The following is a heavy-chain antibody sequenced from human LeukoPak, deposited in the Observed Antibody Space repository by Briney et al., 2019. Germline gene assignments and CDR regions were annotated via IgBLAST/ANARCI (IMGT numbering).Heavy chain of an antibody. CDR1: GYTFTSYG. D-gene: IGHD3-16*02. CDR2: ISAYNGNT. CDR3: ARDQVVIDSQDQRYDY. V-gene: IGHV1-18*01. J-gene: IGHJ4*02. Sequence: ASVKVSCKASGYTFTSYGISWVRQAPGQGLEWMGWISAYNGNTNYAQKLQGRVTMTTDTSTSTAYMELRSLRSDDTAVYYCARDQVVIDSQDQRYDYWGQGTLVTVSS.